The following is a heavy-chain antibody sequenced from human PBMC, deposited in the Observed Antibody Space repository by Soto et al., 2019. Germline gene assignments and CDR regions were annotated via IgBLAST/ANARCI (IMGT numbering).Heavy chain of an antibody. CDR3: ARYKEGNNYDYIWGSYRNDTFDI. Sequence: SETLSLTCTVSAVSISSSSYYWGWIRQPPGKGLEWIGRIYYSGSTYYNPSLKSRVTISVDTSKNQFSLKLSSVTAADTAVYYCARYKEGNNYDYIWGSYRNDTFDIWGQGTMVTVSS. V-gene: IGHV4-39*01. CDR2: IYYSGST. J-gene: IGHJ3*02. D-gene: IGHD3-16*02. CDR1: AVSISSSSYY.